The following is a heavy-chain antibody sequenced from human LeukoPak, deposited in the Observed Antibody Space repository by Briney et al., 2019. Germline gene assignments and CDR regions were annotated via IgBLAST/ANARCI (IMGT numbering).Heavy chain of an antibody. CDR2: INPNTGGT. D-gene: IGHD5-24*01. CDR1: GYTFTGYY. CDR3: ARVGDGLNDGFDI. V-gene: IGHV1-2*06. Sequence: ASVKVSCKASGYTFTGYYMNWVRQAPGQGLEWMGRINPNTGGTNYAQNFQGSVTMTRHTSITTVYVELSRLRPDDTAVYYCARVGDGLNDGFDIWGQGTMVTVSS. J-gene: IGHJ3*02.